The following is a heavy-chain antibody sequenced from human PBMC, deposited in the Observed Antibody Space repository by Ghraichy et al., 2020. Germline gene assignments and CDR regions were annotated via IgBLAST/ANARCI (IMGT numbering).Heavy chain of an antibody. Sequence: GGSLRLSCAASGFTFSSYSMNWVRQAPGKGLEWVSSISSSSYIYYADSVKGRFTISRDNAKNSLYLQMNSLRAEDTAVYYCASLNIAAAGPWDYYYGMDVWGQGTTVTVSS. CDR3: ASLNIAAAGPWDYYYGMDV. CDR2: ISSSSYI. V-gene: IGHV3-21*01. CDR1: GFTFSSYS. D-gene: IGHD6-13*01. J-gene: IGHJ6*02.